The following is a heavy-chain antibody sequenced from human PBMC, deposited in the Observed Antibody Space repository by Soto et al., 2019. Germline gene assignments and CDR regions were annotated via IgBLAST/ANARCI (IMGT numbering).Heavy chain of an antibody. V-gene: IGHV3-21*06. CDR1: GFTFTRYS. CDR2: ISSTTNYI. CDR3: ARESEDLTSNFDY. J-gene: IGHJ4*02. Sequence: GGSLKLSCAASGFTFTRYSMNWVRQAPGKGLEWVSSISSTTNYIYYGDSMKGRFTTSRDNAKNSLYLEMNSLRAEDTAVYYCARESEDLTSNFDYWGQGTLVTVSS.